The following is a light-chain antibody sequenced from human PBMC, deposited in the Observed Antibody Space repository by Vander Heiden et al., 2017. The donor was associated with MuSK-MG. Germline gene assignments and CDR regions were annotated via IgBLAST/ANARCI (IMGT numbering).Light chain of an antibody. Sequence: EIVLTQSPGTLFLSPGERATLSCRESQSMSTDLAWYQQKPGQAHRLIIYGESSRDNGIPDFTLTISRLEPEDFAVYYCQHDGKSPGTFGQGTQLEIK. CDR1: QSMSTD. CDR3: QHDGKSPGT. CDR2: GES. J-gene: IGKJ5*01. V-gene: IGKV3-20*01.